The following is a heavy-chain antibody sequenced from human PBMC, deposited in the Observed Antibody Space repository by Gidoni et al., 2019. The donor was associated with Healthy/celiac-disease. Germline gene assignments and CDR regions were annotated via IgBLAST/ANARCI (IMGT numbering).Heavy chain of an antibody. V-gene: IGHV3-23*01. CDR2: ISGSGGST. Sequence: EVQLLESGGGLVQPGGSLRLSCAASGFTFSRYAMSWVRQAPGKGLEWVSAISGSGGSTYYADSVKGRFTISRDNSKNTLYLQMNSLRAEDTAVYYCAKESGGIAAAKPYYFDYWGQGTLVTVSS. J-gene: IGHJ4*02. D-gene: IGHD6-13*01. CDR3: AKESGGIAAAKPYYFDY. CDR1: GFTFSRYA.